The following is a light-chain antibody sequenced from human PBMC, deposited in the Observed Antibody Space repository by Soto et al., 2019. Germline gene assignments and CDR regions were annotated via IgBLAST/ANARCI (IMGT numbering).Light chain of an antibody. J-gene: IGKJ5*01. Sequence: PGERVTLSCRASQSVSSSYLTWYQQKPGQAPRLLIYRTFARAPGIPDRFSGGGSGTDFTLTISRLEREDFAVYYCQQYDTSPPTFGQGTRLDIK. CDR3: QQYDTSPPT. V-gene: IGKV3-20*01. CDR1: QSVSSSY. CDR2: RTF.